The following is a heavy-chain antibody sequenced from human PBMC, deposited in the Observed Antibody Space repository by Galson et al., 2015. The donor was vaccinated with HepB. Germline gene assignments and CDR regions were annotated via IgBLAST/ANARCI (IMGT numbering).Heavy chain of an antibody. J-gene: IGHJ4*02. V-gene: IGHV3-30*18. D-gene: IGHD4-11*01. CDR2: ISHDDGRFK. Sequence: SLRLSCAASGFMLNDYGIHWVRQAPGKGPEWVGGISHDDGRFKLYGDSVKGRITISRDNSENTVFLQMNGLSAEDAAVYYCAKGEMTTTTTHFEYWGQGTLVTVSA. CDR3: AKGEMTTTTTHFEY. CDR1: GFMLNDYG.